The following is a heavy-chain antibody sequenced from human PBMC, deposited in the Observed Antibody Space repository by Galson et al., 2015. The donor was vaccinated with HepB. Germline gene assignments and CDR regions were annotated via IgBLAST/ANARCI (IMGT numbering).Heavy chain of an antibody. CDR3: ARVGTDYYYYYYGMDV. CDR2: ISAYNGNT. Sequence: SVKVSCKASGYTFTSYGISWVRQAPGQGLEWMGWISAYNGNTNYAQKLQGRVTMTTDTSTSTAYMELRSLRSDDTAVYYCARVGTDYYYYYYGMDVWGQGTTVTVSS. CDR1: GYTFTSYG. D-gene: IGHD6-13*01. V-gene: IGHV1-18*04. J-gene: IGHJ6*02.